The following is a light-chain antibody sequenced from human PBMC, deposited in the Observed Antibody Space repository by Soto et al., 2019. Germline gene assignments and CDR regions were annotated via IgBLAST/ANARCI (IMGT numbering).Light chain of an antibody. CDR2: GAS. CDR1: QAIRYD. V-gene: IGKV1-6*02. J-gene: IGKJ3*01. Sequence: AIQMTQSPSSLSASVGDRVTITCRTGQAIRYDLGWYQQKPGKAPKFLMFGASSSQTGVPSRFTVSGSGTDFTLTISSLQPEDLATYFCQQANSFPLTFGPGTKVDLK. CDR3: QQANSFPLT.